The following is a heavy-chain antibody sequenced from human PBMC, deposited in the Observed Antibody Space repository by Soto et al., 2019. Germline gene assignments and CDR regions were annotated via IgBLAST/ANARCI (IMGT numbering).Heavy chain of an antibody. J-gene: IGHJ4*02. CDR2: IYYSGST. Sequence: SETLSLTCTVSGGSISSYYWSWIRQPPGKGLEWIGYIYYSGSTNYNPSLKSRVTISVDTSKNQFSLKLSSVTAADTAVYYCARHSPYGDYFDYWGQRTLVTVSS. V-gene: IGHV4-59*08. CDR3: ARHSPYGDYFDY. CDR1: GGSISSYY. D-gene: IGHD4-17*01.